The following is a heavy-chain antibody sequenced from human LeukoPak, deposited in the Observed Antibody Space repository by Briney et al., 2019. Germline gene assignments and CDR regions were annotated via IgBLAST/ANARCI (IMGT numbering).Heavy chain of an antibody. D-gene: IGHD6-13*01. J-gene: IGHJ4*02. CDR1: GGSFSGYY. CDR2: INHSGST. Sequence: SETLSLTCAVYGGSFSGYYWNWIRQPPGKGLEWIGEINHSGSTNYNPSLKSRVTISVVTSKNQFSLKLSSVTAADTAVYYCARANRSAGTGFSDYWGQGTLVTVSS. CDR3: ARANRSAGTGFSDY. V-gene: IGHV4-34*01.